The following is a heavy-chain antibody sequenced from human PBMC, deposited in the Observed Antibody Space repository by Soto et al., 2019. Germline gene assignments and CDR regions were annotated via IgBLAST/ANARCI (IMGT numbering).Heavy chain of an antibody. V-gene: IGHV3-21*01. CDR2: ISSSSSYI. CDR3: ARDQPGYSYGYGLGY. D-gene: IGHD5-18*01. J-gene: IGHJ4*02. Sequence: GGSLRLSCAASGFTFSSYSMNWVRQAPGKGLEWVSSISSSSSYIYYADSVKGRFTISRDNAKNSLYLQMSSLRAEDTAVYYCARDQPGYSYGYGLGYWGQGTRVTVAS. CDR1: GFTFSSYS.